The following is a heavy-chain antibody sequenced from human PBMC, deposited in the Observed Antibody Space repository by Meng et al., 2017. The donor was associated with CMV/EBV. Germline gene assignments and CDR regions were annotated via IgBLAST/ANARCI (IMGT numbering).Heavy chain of an antibody. Sequence: GESLKISCAACGFTFSSYDMHWVRQATGKGLEWVSAIGTAGDTYYPGSVKGQFTISRENAKNSLYLQMNSLRAGDTAVYYCARDRDYDFWSGYYYYYYGMDVWGQGTTVTVSS. J-gene: IGHJ6*02. D-gene: IGHD3-3*01. CDR3: ARDRDYDFWSGYYYYYYGMDV. V-gene: IGHV3-13*03. CDR1: GFTFSSYD. CDR2: IGTAGDT.